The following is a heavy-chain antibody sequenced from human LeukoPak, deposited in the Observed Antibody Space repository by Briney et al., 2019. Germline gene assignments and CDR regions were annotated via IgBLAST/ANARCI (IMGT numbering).Heavy chain of an antibody. CDR3: ARRRYYDGSGYLE. Sequence: SETLSLTCSVSGDSVSRSDSYWDWIRQPPGKGLEWIGTIYYSGRTYYSPSLKSRVTMSVDPSNNQFSLNLRSVTAADTVLYYCARRRYYDGSGYLEWGQGTLLSVSS. J-gene: IGHJ1*01. CDR1: GDSVSRSDSY. D-gene: IGHD3-22*01. CDR2: IYYSGRT. V-gene: IGHV4-39*01.